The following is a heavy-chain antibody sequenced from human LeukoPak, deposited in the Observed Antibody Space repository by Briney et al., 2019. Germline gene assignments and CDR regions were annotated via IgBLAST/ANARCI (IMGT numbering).Heavy chain of an antibody. J-gene: IGHJ6*03. V-gene: IGHV3-11*01. Sequence: GGSLRLSCAASGFTFSDYYMSWIRQAPGKGLEWVSYISSSGSTIYYADSVKDRFTISRDNAKNSLYLQMNSLRAEDTAVYYCARRSSGWYPPPYYYYYMDVWGKGTTVTVSS. CDR3: ARRSSGWYPPPYYYYYMDV. D-gene: IGHD6-19*01. CDR1: GFTFSDYY. CDR2: ISSSGSTI.